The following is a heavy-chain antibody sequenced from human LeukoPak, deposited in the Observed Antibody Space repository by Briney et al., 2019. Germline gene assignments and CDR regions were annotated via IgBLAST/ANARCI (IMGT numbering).Heavy chain of an antibody. J-gene: IGHJ5*02. V-gene: IGHV1-2*02. CDR1: GYTFTGYY. D-gene: IGHD3-3*01. CDR3: ARSEIPSVTIFGVVTLNWFDP. CDR2: INPNSGGT. Sequence: ASVKVSCKASGYTFTGYYMHWVRQAPGQGLEWMGWINPNSGGTNYAQKFQGRVTMTRDTSISTAYMELSRLRSDDTAVYYCARSEIPSVTIFGVVTLNWFDPWGQGTLVTVSS.